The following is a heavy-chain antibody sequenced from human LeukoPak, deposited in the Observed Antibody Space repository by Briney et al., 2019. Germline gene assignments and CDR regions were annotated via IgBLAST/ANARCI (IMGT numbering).Heavy chain of an antibody. CDR3: ARGAPPDY. Sequence: GGSLRLSCAASGLTVSSHYMSWVRQAPGKGLEWVAVTSYDGNKKFYADSVKGRFTISRDDSENTLYLQLNSLTVEDTAVYYCARGAPPDYWGQGALVTVSS. CDR1: GLTVSSHY. V-gene: IGHV3-30-3*01. CDR2: TSYDGNKK. J-gene: IGHJ4*02.